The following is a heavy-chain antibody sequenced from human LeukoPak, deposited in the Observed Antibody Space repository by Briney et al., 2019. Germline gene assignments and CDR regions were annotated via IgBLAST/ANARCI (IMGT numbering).Heavy chain of an antibody. D-gene: IGHD1-26*01. J-gene: IGHJ4*02. CDR2: IYYSGST. Sequence: SETLSLTCTVSGGSISSYYWSWIRQPPGKGLEWIGYIYYSGSTNYNPSLKSRVTISVDTSKNQFSLKLSSVTAADTAVYYCARLSIQWELLAEYWGQGTLVNVSS. CDR3: ARLSIQWELLAEY. V-gene: IGHV4-59*08. CDR1: GGSISSYY.